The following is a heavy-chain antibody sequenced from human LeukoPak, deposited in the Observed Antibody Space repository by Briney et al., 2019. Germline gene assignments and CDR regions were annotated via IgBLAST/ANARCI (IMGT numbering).Heavy chain of an antibody. CDR1: GFTFSSYA. Sequence: AGGSLRLSCAASGFTFSSYAMSWVRQAPGKGLEWVSAISGSGDSTYYADSVKGRFTTSRDNSKNTLYLQMGSLRAEDTAVYYCAKDQGYYGSGSYKEYFQHWGQGTLVTVSS. D-gene: IGHD3-10*01. CDR3: AKDQGYYGSGSYKEYFQH. V-gene: IGHV3-23*01. J-gene: IGHJ1*01. CDR2: ISGSGDST.